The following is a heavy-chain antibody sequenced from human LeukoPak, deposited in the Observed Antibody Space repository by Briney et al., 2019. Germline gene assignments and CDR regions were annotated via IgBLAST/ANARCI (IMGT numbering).Heavy chain of an antibody. CDR2: IYSDGST. CDR3: ARDNYGDYLDY. D-gene: IGHD4-17*01. V-gene: IGHV3-53*01. CDR1: GFTFSNYN. Sequence: GGSLRLSCAASGFTFSNYNMSWVRQAPGKGLEWVSIIYSDGSTYYADSVKGRFIISRDDSKNTLSLHMNSLRAEDTALYYCARDNYGDYLDYWGQGTLVTVSS. J-gene: IGHJ4*02.